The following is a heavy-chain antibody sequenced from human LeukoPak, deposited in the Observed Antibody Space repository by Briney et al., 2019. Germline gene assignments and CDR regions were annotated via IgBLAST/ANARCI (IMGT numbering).Heavy chain of an antibody. CDR3: ASDIARGGDS. CDR2: IDPSGGSA. Sequence: ASVKVSCKASGYTFTRYYLHWVRQVPGQGPEWVGIIDPSGGSANYAQKFQGRVTITRDTSTSTAYMELSSLRSADTAVCYCASDIARGGDSWGQGTLVTVSS. V-gene: IGHV1-46*01. CDR1: GYTFTRYY. J-gene: IGHJ4*02. D-gene: IGHD2-21*01.